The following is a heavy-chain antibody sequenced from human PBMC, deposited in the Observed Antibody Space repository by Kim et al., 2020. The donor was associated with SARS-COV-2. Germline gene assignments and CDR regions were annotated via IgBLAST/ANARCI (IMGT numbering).Heavy chain of an antibody. V-gene: IGHV3-23*01. CDR3: AKATRGYWGGFDD. D-gene: IGHD5-12*01. CDR2: ISSSGGSK. Sequence: GGSLRLSCAASGFTFSSYSMSWVRQAPGKGLEWVSGISSSGGSKYYADAVKGGLTTSRDNSKNTLYLQMNSLGAEDIALYYCAKATRGYWGGFDDWGQGTLVTVSS. J-gene: IGHJ4*02. CDR1: GFTFSSYS.